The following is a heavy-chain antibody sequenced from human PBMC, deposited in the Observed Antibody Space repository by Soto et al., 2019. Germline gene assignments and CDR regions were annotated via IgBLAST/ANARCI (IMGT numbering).Heavy chain of an antibody. D-gene: IGHD5-18*01. Sequence: EVQLVESGGVVVQPGGSLRLSCAASGFTFDDYTMHWVRQAPGKGLEWVSLISWDGGSTYYADSVKGRFTISRDNSKNSLYLQMNSLRTEDTALYYCEKGPDTAMVTVDFDYWGQGTLVTVSS. CDR1: GFTFDDYT. CDR2: ISWDGGST. J-gene: IGHJ4*02. CDR3: EKGPDTAMVTVDFDY. V-gene: IGHV3-43*01.